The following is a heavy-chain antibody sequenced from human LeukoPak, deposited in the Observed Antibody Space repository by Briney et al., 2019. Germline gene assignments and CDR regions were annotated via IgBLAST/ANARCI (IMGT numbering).Heavy chain of an antibody. Sequence: PSETLSLTCTVSGGSISSYYRSWIRQPAGKGLEWIGRIYTSGSTNYNPSLKSRVTMSVDTSKNQFSLKLSSVTAADTAVYYCAREHGSYSYYYYYYMDVWGKGTTVTVSS. CDR2: IYTSGST. CDR3: AREHGSYSYYYYYYMDV. CDR1: GGSISSYY. D-gene: IGHD1-26*01. V-gene: IGHV4-4*07. J-gene: IGHJ6*03.